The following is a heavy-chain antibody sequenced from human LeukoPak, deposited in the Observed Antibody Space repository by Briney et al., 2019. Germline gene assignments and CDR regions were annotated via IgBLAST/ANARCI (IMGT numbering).Heavy chain of an antibody. CDR2: ISSSSSYI. CDR3: ARGGVAVAVNDAFDI. D-gene: IGHD6-19*01. CDR1: RFQFSSYA. Sequence: NPGGSLRLSCVASRFQFSSYAMSWVRQAPGKGLEWVSSISSSSSYIYYADSVKGRFTISRDNAKNSLYLQMNSLRAEDTAVYYCARGGVAVAVNDAFDIWGQGTMVTVSS. V-gene: IGHV3-21*01. J-gene: IGHJ3*02.